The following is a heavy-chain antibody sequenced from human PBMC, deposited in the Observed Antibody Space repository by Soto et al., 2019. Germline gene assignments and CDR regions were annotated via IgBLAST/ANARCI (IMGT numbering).Heavy chain of an antibody. CDR1: GGSFSGYY. Sequence: QVQLQQWGAGLLKPSETLSLTCAVYGGSFSGYYWSWIRQPPGKGLEWIGEINHSGSTNYNPSLKRRVTISVDTSKNQFSLKVSSVTAADTAVYYCARGWYEDYWGQGTLVTVSS. CDR3: ARGWYEDY. V-gene: IGHV4-34*01. J-gene: IGHJ4*02. CDR2: INHSGST. D-gene: IGHD6-13*01.